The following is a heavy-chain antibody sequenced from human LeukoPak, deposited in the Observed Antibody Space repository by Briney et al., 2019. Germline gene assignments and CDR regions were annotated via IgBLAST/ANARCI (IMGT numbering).Heavy chain of an antibody. J-gene: IGHJ4*02. V-gene: IGHV4-39*07. Sequence: SETLSLTCTVSGGSISSSSYSWSWIRQPPGKGLEWIGHINHSGSTDYNPSPKSRVTISVDTSKKQFSLNLYSVTAADTAVYYCASNEVVTTAWDFDYWGQGTLVTVSS. CDR3: ASNEVVTTAWDFDY. CDR2: INHSGST. D-gene: IGHD2-21*02. CDR1: GGSISSSSYS.